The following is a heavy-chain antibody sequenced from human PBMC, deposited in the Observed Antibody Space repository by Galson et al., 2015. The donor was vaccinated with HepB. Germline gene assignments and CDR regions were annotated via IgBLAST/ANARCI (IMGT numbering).Heavy chain of an antibody. V-gene: IGHV4-34*01. J-gene: IGHJ4*02. CDR3: ARGSAASARAYYFDY. Sequence: SETLSLTCAVYGGSFSGYYWSWIRQPPGKGLEWIGEINHSGSTNYNPSLKSRVTISVDTSKNQFSLKLSSVTAADTAVYYCARGSAASARAYYFDYWGQGTLVTVSS. CDR2: INHSGST. CDR1: GGSFSGYY.